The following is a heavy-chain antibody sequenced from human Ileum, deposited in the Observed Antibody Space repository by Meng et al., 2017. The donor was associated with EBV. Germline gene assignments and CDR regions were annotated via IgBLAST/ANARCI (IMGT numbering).Heavy chain of an antibody. D-gene: IGHD6-13*01. CDR3: ALRPRQLLRGWFDS. CDR2: IYGDDDK. CDR1: GFSLISRVG. J-gene: IGHJ5*01. V-gene: IGHV2-5*02. Sequence: QTPLKRLVPTWVNPTQTLTLPCTFSGFSLISRVGVGWLRQPPGKALEWVALIYGDDDKHYNPSLKDRLTITKDTSKNQVVLTMTNMDSVDTATYYCALRPRQLLRGWFDSWGQGALVTVSS.